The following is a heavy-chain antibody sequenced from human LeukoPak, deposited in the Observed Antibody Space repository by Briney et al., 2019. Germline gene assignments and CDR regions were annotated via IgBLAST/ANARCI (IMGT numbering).Heavy chain of an antibody. J-gene: IGHJ4*02. D-gene: IGHD3-22*01. CDR1: GGSFSGYY. V-gene: IGHV4-34*01. Sequence: SETLSLTCAVYGGSFSGYYWSWIRQPPGKGPEWIGEINHSGSTNYNPSLKSRVTISVDTSKNQFSLKLSSVTAADTAVYYCARSSTKTYYYDSSGYYNWGQGTLVTVSS. CDR2: INHSGST. CDR3: ARSSTKTYYYDSSGYYN.